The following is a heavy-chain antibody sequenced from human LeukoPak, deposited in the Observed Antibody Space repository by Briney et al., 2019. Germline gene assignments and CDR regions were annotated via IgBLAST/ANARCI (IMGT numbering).Heavy chain of an antibody. CDR1: GYTFTSYG. V-gene: IGHV1-18*01. D-gene: IGHD5-18*01. CDR3: ARDAKIQRHFDY. CDR2: ISGYNGNT. J-gene: IGHJ4*02. Sequence: GASLKGSSKASGYTFTSYGISSVRQAPREGVECGGWISGYNGNTNYAQKLQGRVTMTTETSTSTAYMELRSLRSDDTAVYYCARDAKIQRHFDYWGQGTLVTVSS.